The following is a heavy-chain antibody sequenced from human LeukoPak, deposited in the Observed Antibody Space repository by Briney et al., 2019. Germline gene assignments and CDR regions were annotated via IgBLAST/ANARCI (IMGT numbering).Heavy chain of an antibody. J-gene: IGHJ4*02. CDR2: INPNSGGT. CDR1: GYTFTGYY. CDR3: ARVWINVGATPAIAY. Sequence: ASVKVSCRASGYTFTGYYMHWVRQAPGRGLEWMGWINPNSGGTNYAQKFQGRVTMTRDTSISTAYMELSRLRSDDTAVYYCARVWINVGATPAIAYWGRGTLVTVSS. V-gene: IGHV1-2*02. D-gene: IGHD1-26*01.